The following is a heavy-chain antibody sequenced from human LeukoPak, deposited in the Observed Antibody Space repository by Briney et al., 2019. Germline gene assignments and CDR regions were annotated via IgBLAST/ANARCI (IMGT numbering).Heavy chain of an antibody. D-gene: IGHD3-3*01. CDR3: ARAQYDFWRGYPPDV. V-gene: IGHV1-18*01. Sequence: ASVKVSCKASGYTFTSYGISWVRQAPGQGLEWMGWISAYNGNTNYAQKLQGRVTMTTDTSTSTAYMELRSLRSDDTAVYYCARAQYDFWRGYPPDVWGKGTTVTVSS. CDR1: GYTFTSYG. J-gene: IGHJ6*04. CDR2: ISAYNGNT.